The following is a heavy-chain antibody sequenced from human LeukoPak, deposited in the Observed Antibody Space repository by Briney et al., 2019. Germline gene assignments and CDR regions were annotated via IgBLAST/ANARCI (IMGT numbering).Heavy chain of an antibody. CDR2: IKQDGSEK. CDR1: GFTFSSYW. CDR3: ARDKPLEGEDHYGDFGDY. J-gene: IGHJ4*02. V-gene: IGHV3-7*01. Sequence: GGSLRLSCAASGFTFSSYWMSWVRQAPGKGLEWVANIKQDGSEKYYVDSVKGRFTISRDNAKNSLYLQMNSLRAEDTAVYYCARDKPLEGEDHYGDFGDYWGQGTLVTVSS. D-gene: IGHD4-17*01.